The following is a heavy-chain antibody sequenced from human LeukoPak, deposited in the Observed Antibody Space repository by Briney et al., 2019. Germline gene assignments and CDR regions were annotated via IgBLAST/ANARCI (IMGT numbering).Heavy chain of an antibody. V-gene: IGHV1-69*04. CDR1: GGTFSSYA. Sequence: SVKVSCKASGGTFSSYAISWVRQAPGQGLEWMGRIIPILGIANYAQKLQGRVTITADKSTSTAYMELSSLRSEDTAVYYCARSRPDTAMVRKSYYFDYWGQGTLVTVSS. D-gene: IGHD5-18*01. CDR3: ARSRPDTAMVRKSYYFDY. J-gene: IGHJ4*02. CDR2: IIPILGIA.